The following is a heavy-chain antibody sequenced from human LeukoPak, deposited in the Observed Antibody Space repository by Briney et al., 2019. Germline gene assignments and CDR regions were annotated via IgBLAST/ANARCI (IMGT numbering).Heavy chain of an antibody. CDR1: GYTFTGYY. CDR2: INPNSGGT. D-gene: IGHD3-3*01. J-gene: IGHJ6*02. V-gene: IGHV1-2*02. Sequence: ASVKVSCKASGYTFTGYYMHWVRQAPGQGLEGMGWINPNSGGTNYAQKFQGRVTKTRDTSISTAYMELSRLRSDDTAVYYCARFKEWPPYYYYGMDVWGQGTTVTVSS. CDR3: ARFKEWPPYYYYGMDV.